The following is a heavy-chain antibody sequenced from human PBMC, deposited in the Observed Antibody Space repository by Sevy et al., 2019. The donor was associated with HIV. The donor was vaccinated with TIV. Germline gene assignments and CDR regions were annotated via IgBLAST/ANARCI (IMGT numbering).Heavy chain of an antibody. V-gene: IGHV3-53*01. CDR3: ARDHGGVQDWYFDL. CDR2: IYTGGST. Sequence: GGSLRLSCAASGFDVSNNYMSWVRQAPGKGLEWVSVIYTGGSTYYADSVTGRFTMSRDTSKKTVYLQMDSLRAEDTAVYYCARDHGGVQDWYFDLWGRGTLVTVSS. J-gene: IGHJ2*01. D-gene: IGHD2-8*02. CDR1: GFDVSNNY.